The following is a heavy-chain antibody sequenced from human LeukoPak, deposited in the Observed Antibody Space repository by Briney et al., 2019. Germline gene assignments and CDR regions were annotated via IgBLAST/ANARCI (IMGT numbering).Heavy chain of an antibody. Sequence: GASVNISCKASGYMFIAYGFAWVRQDPGQGLEWLGWIGAKNGYTWYAQKFQDRITMTTDTSTTTAYMELRSLTSDDTAVYYCARDDCSGGSCSGGHYLDYWGQGSLVTVSS. CDR3: ARDDCSGGSCSGGHYLDY. CDR2: IGAKNGYT. CDR1: GYMFIAYG. J-gene: IGHJ4*02. V-gene: IGHV1-18*01. D-gene: IGHD2-15*01.